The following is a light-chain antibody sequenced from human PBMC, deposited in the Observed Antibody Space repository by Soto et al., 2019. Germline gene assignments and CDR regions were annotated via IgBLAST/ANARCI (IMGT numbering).Light chain of an antibody. CDR3: QQYNNWPFT. V-gene: IGKV3D-15*01. CDR2: GAS. CDR1: QSFGNN. J-gene: IGKJ3*01. Sequence: IVMTQSPATLSVSPGERATLSCRASQSFGNNLAWYQEKPGQAPRLLIYGASTRATGIPARFSGSGSGTEFTLTISSLLSEDFAIYSCQQYNNWPFTLGPGTKVDSK.